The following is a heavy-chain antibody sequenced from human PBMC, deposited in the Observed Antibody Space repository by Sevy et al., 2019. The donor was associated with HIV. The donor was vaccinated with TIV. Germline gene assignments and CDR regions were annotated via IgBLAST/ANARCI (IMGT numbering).Heavy chain of an antibody. Sequence: GGSLRLSCAASGFTFSNAWMSWVRQAPGKGLEWVGRIKSKTDGGTTDYAAPVKCKFTIKRDDSKNTLYLQMNSLKTEDTAVDYWTADRGNYDFWSGYFTRIESDYWGQGTLVTVSS. CDR1: GFTFSNAW. V-gene: IGHV3-15*01. J-gene: IGHJ4*02. D-gene: IGHD3-3*01. CDR2: IKSKTDGGTT. CDR3: TADRGNYDFWSGYFTRIESDY.